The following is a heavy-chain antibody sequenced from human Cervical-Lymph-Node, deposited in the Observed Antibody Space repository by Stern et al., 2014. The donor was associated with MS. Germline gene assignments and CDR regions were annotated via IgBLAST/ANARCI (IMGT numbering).Heavy chain of an antibody. V-gene: IGHV1-2*04. D-gene: IGHD3-10*01. CDR3: ARVRAPYYAPGAHYGMDV. Sequence: QMQLVQSGAEVKKPGASVKVSCKASGYTFTGYYMHWVRQAPGQGLEWMGWINPNSGGTNYAQKFQGWVTMTRDTSISTAYMELSRLRSDDTAVYYCARVRAPYYAPGAHYGMDVWGQGTTVTVSS. J-gene: IGHJ6*02. CDR2: INPNSGGT. CDR1: GYTFTGYY.